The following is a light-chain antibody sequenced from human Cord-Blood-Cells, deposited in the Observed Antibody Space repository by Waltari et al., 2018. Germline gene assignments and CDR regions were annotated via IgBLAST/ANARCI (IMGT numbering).Light chain of an antibody. V-gene: IGKV1-33*01. CDR1: QDISNY. J-gene: IGKJ5*01. CDR3: QQYDNLPIT. CDR2: DAS. Sequence: DIQMTQSPSSLSASVGDRVTITCQASQDISNYLNWYQQKPWKAPKLLFYDASNLETAVPSRFSGSGSGTDSAFTISCLQTEDIATYDCQQYDNLPITFGQGTRLEMK.